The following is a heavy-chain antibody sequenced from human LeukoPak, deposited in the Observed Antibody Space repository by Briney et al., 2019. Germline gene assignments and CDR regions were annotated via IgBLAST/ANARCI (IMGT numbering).Heavy chain of an antibody. Sequence: PSETLSLTCTVSVGSISSYYWSWIRQPAGKGLEWIGRIYTSGSTNYNPSRKSRVTMSVDTSKNQFSLKLSSVTAADTAVYYCARCADFWSGYHPNYYYYYYMDVWGKGTTVTVSS. V-gene: IGHV4-4*07. CDR2: IYTSGST. CDR1: VGSISSYY. J-gene: IGHJ6*03. CDR3: ARCADFWSGYHPNYYYYYYMDV. D-gene: IGHD3-3*01.